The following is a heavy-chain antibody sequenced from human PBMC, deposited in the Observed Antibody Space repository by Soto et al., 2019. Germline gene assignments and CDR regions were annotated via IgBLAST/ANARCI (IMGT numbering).Heavy chain of an antibody. CDR3: ARQRTDEAFDI. J-gene: IGHJ3*02. V-gene: IGHV4-59*08. CDR2: IYYSGST. Sequence: SETLSLTCTVSGGSISSYYWSWIRQPPGKGLEWIGYIYYSGSTNYNPSLKSRVTISVDTSKNQFSLKLSSVTAADTAVYYCARQRTDEAFDIWGKGTMVTVSS. CDR1: GGSISSYY.